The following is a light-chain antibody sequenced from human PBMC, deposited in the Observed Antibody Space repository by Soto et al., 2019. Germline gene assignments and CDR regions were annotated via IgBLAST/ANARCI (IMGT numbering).Light chain of an antibody. V-gene: IGKV3-11*01. J-gene: IGKJ5*01. Sequence: DIVLTQSPATLSLSPGERPTLSCRASQRVTSYLAWYQQKPGQAPRLLIYDASNRATGIPARFSGSGSGTDFTITISSLEPEDFAVYYCQQRSNWPPLLTFGQGTRLEIK. CDR3: QQRSNWPPLLT. CDR1: QRVTSY. CDR2: DAS.